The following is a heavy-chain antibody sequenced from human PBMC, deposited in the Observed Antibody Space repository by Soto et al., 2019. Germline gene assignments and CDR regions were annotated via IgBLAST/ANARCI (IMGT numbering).Heavy chain of an antibody. V-gene: IGHV3-15*01. CDR3: TTGYLTSDYDSSGYPSFDY. Sequence: LSLTCAASGFTFSNAWMSWVRQAPGKGLEWVGRIKSKTDGGTTDYAAPVKGRFTISRDDSKNTLYLQMNSLKTEDTAVYYCTTGYLTSDYDSSGYPSFDYWGQGTLVTVSS. CDR2: IKSKTDGGTT. D-gene: IGHD3-22*01. J-gene: IGHJ4*02. CDR1: GFTFSNAW.